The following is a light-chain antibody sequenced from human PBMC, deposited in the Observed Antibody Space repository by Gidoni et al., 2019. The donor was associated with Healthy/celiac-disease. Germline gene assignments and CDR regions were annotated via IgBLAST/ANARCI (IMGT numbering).Light chain of an antibody. CDR2: GNN. J-gene: IGLJ1*01. Sequence: QSVLTQPPSVSWAPGQRVTISCTGSSSNIGAGYDVHWYQQPPGTAPKRLIYGNNNRPSGVPDRFSGSKSGTSASLAITGLQAEDEADYYCQSYDSSLSGYVFGTGTKVTVL. CDR3: QSYDSSLSGYV. V-gene: IGLV1-40*01. CDR1: SSNIGAGYD.